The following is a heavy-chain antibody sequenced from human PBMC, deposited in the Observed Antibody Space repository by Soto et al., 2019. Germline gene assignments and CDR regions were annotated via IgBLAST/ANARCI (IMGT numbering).Heavy chain of an antibody. V-gene: IGHV4-34*01. CDR3: ARGHMFSYGSGLLLRH. CDR1: GGSFSGYY. D-gene: IGHD3-10*01. CDR2: INHSGST. Sequence: SETLSLTCAVYGGSFSGYYWSWIRQLPGKGLEWIGEINHSGSTNYNPSLKSRVTISVDTSKNQFSLKLSSVTAADTAVYYCARGHMFSYGSGLLLRHWGQGTLVTVSS. J-gene: IGHJ1*01.